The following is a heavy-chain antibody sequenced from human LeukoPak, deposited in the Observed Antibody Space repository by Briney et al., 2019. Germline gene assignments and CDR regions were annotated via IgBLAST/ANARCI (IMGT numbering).Heavy chain of an antibody. Sequence: GGSLGLSCEASGFTFSNAYMNWVRQAPGKGLEWVGRIKPKTDGETTEYAAPVKGRFSISRDDSKNMLYLQMNSLKTEDTAVYYCITPLPYSAQGGQGTLVTVSS. CDR3: ITPLPYSAQ. J-gene: IGHJ4*02. CDR2: IKPKTDGETT. CDR1: GFTFSNAY. D-gene: IGHD2-21*01. V-gene: IGHV3-15*07.